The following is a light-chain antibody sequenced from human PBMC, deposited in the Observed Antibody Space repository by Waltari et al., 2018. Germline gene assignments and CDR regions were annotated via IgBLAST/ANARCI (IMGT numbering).Light chain of an antibody. CDR2: GTS. J-gene: IGKJ3*01. CDR1: QSVSSTY. CDR3: QHRDHWPPDAT. Sequence: EIGLTQSPGPLSLSPGERATLSCRASQSVSSTYLAWYQQKPGQAPRLLIYGTSSRATGIPARFSGSGSGTDFTLTISSLEPEDFAVYYCQHRDHWPPDATFGPGTKVDV. V-gene: IGKV3D-20*02.